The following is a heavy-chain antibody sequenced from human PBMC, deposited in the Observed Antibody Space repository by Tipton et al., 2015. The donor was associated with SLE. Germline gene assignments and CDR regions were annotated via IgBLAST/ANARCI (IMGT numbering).Heavy chain of an antibody. CDR3: ALYCSSTSCSLY. CDR2: MNPNSGNT. Sequence: QSGAEVKKPGASVKVSCKASGYTFTSYDINWVRQATGQGLGWMGWMNPNSGNTGYAQKFQGRVTMTRNTSISTAYMELSSLRSEATAVYYCALYCSSTSCSLYWGQGTLVTVSS. J-gene: IGHJ4*02. V-gene: IGHV1-8*01. CDR1: GYTFTSYD. D-gene: IGHD2-2*01.